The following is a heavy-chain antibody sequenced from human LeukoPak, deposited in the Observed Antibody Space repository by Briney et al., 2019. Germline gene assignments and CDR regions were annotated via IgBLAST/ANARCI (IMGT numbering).Heavy chain of an antibody. Sequence: SETLSLTCTVSGGSISSYYWSWIRQPPGKGLEWIGYIYTSGSTNYNPSLKSRVTISVDTSKNQFSLKLSSVTAADTAVYYCARLKITMARGVIAYYFDYWGQGTLVTVSS. CDR2: IYTSGST. J-gene: IGHJ4*02. V-gene: IGHV4-4*09. CDR1: GGSISSYY. D-gene: IGHD3-10*01. CDR3: ARLKITMARGVIAYYFDY.